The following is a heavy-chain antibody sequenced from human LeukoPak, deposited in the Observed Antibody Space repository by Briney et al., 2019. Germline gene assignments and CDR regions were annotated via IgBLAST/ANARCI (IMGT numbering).Heavy chain of an antibody. V-gene: IGHV3-7*01. Sequence: GGSLRLSCAASGFTFSSYWMSWVRQAPGKGLEWVANIKQDGSEKYYVDSVKGRFTISRDNAKNSLYLQMNSLRAEDTAVYYCARPLLWFGESPVDYWGQGTLVTVSS. D-gene: IGHD3-10*01. J-gene: IGHJ4*02. CDR2: IKQDGSEK. CDR1: GFTFSSYW. CDR3: ARPLLWFGESPVDY.